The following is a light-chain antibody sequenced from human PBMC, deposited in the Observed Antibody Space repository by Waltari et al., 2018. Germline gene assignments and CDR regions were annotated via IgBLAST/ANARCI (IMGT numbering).Light chain of an antibody. CDR3: QQNSNWPLT. V-gene: IGKV3D-15*01. CDR1: QSVSSS. Sequence: EIVMTQSPATMSLSPGERATLSCRASQSVSSSLAWYQQKPGQAPRLIISGASSRATGIPDRFSGSESGKQFTLTISSLKPEYVAVYYCQQNSNWPLTFGGGTKVEIK. CDR2: GAS. J-gene: IGKJ4*01.